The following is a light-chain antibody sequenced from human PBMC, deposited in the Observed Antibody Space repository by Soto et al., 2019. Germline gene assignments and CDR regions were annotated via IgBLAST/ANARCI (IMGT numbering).Light chain of an antibody. V-gene: IGLV2-8*01. CDR2: EVS. CDR3: CSYAGSNIWV. J-gene: IGLJ3*02. Sequence: QSVLTQPTSASGSPGQSVTISCTGTSSDVGGYNYVSWYQQHPGKAPKLMIYEVSKRPSGVPDRVSGSKSGNTASLTVSGLQAEDGDDYYCCSYAGSNIWVFGGGTKLTVL. CDR1: SSDVGGYNY.